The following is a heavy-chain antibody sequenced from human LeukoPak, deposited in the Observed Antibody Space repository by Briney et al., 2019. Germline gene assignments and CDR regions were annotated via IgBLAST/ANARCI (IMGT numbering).Heavy chain of an antibody. V-gene: IGHV4-34*01. CDR2: INHSGST. D-gene: IGHD6-13*01. CDR3: ARGPGYSSSDGAFDI. Sequence: SETLSLTCAVYGGSFSGYYWSWIRQPPGKGLEWIGEINHSGSTNYNPFLKSRVTISVDTSKNQFSLKLSSVTAADTAVYYCARGPGYSSSDGAFDIWGQGTMVTVSS. CDR1: GGSFSGYY. J-gene: IGHJ3*02.